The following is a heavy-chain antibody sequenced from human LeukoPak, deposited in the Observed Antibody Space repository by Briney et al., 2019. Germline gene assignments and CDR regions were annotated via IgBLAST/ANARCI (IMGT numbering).Heavy chain of an antibody. Sequence: SESLSLTCTVSGGSISSYYWSWIRQPPGEGLEWIGYIYYSGSTNYNPSLKSRVTISVDTSKNQFSLKLSSVTAADTAVYYCASLTRYGAIAHWGQGTLVTVSS. CDR3: ASLTRYGAIAH. CDR2: IYYSGST. CDR1: GGSISSYY. V-gene: IGHV4-59*01. D-gene: IGHD4-17*01. J-gene: IGHJ5*02.